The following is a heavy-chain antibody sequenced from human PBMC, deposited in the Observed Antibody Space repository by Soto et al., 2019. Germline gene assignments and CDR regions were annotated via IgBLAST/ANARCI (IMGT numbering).Heavy chain of an antibody. D-gene: IGHD2-2*01. J-gene: IGHJ4*02. CDR2: IIPIFGTP. Sequence: SVKVSCKASGGTFNNYVINWVRQAPGQGLEWMAGIIPIFGTPNYAQKFQGRVTITADKSTSTAFMELNSLRSEDTAVYYCAGRCDGTNCLAHFDYWGQGTLVTVSS. CDR1: GGTFNNYV. V-gene: IGHV1-69*06. CDR3: AGRCDGTNCLAHFDY.